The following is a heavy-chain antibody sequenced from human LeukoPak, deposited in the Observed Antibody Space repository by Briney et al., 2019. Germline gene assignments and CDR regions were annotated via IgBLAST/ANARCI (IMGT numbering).Heavy chain of an antibody. D-gene: IGHD3-10*01. V-gene: IGHV3-48*03. CDR3: ARWRYYYADY. Sequence: SGGSLRLSCAASGFTFSSYEMNWVRQAPGKGLEWVSYISSSGSTIYYADSVKGRFTISRDNAKNSLYLQMNSLRAEDTAVYYCARWRYYYADYWGQGTLVTASS. J-gene: IGHJ4*02. CDR2: ISSSGSTI. CDR1: GFTFSSYE.